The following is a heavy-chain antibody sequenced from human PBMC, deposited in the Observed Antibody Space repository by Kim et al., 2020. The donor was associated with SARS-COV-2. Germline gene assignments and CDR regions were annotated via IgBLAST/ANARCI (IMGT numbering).Heavy chain of an antibody. CDR3: ARDKREGGLRYFDL. V-gene: IGHV3-11*01. CDR1: GFTFSDYY. J-gene: IGHJ4*02. D-gene: IGHD3-9*01. Sequence: GGSLRLSCAASGFTFSDYYMSWIRQAPGKGLEWVSYISSSGSTIYYADSVKGRFTISRDNAKNSLYLQMNSLRAEDTAVYYCARDKREGGLRYFDLWGQGTLVTVSS. CDR2: ISSSGSTI.